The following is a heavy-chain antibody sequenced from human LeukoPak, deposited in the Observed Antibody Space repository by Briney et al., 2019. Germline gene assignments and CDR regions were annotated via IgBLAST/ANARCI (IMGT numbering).Heavy chain of an antibody. Sequence: GGSLRLSCAASGFTFDDYAMHWVRQAPGKGLEWVSGISWNGGTIAYADSVKGRFTISRDNAKNSLYLQMNSLRAEDTALYYCAKDIATGNRLYYFDYWGQGTLVTVPS. CDR1: GFTFDDYA. CDR3: AKDIATGNRLYYFDY. V-gene: IGHV3-9*01. CDR2: ISWNGGTI. D-gene: IGHD1-14*01. J-gene: IGHJ4*02.